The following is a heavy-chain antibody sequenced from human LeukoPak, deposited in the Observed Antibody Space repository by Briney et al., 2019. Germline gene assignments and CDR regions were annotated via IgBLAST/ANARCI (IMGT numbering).Heavy chain of an antibody. CDR2: INYSGST. CDR1: GGSVSSTTYY. Sequence: SSETLSLTCTVSGGSVSSTTYYWSWIRQPPGKGLEWIASINYSGSTYYNPSLKSRVTISVDTSKNQFSLKLSSVTAADTAVYYCARAYTSSCRWFDPWGQGTLVTVSS. V-gene: IGHV4-39*07. J-gene: IGHJ5*02. CDR3: ARAYTSSCRWFDP. D-gene: IGHD6-13*01.